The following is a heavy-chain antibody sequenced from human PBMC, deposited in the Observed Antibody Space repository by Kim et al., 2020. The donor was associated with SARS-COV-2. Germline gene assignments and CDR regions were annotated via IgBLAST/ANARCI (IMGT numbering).Heavy chain of an antibody. CDR3: ARVCSGSSCYFPWDY. Sequence: ASVKVSCKASGYIFTDYAMHWVRQAPGQRLEWMGWINAGNGNTKYSEKFKGRVTITTDTSARTAYMELSSLRSEDTAVYYCARVCSGSSCYFPWDYWGQGTLGTVSS. V-gene: IGHV1-3*01. CDR1: GYIFTDYA. CDR2: INAGNGNT. D-gene: IGHD2-2*01. J-gene: IGHJ4*02.